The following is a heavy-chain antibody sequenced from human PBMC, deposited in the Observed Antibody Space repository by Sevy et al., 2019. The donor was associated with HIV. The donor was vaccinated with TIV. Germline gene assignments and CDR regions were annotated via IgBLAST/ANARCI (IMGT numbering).Heavy chain of an antibody. CDR3: ASGSNHKNFDY. Sequence: GGSLRLSCAASGFTFSISDMNWVRQAPGKGLEWVSFISSRSSTIYYADSVKGRFTISRDNAKNSLYLLMNSLRDDDTAVYYCASGSNHKNFDYWGQGTLVTVSS. CDR1: GFTFSISD. J-gene: IGHJ4*02. V-gene: IGHV3-48*02. CDR2: ISSRSSTI. D-gene: IGHD3-10*01.